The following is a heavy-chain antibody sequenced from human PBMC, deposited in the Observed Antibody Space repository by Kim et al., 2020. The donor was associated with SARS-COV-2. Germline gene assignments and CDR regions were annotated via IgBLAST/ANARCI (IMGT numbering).Heavy chain of an antibody. Sequence: ASVKVSCKASGYTFTSYAMNWVRQAPGQGLEWMGWINTNTGNPTYAQGFTGRFVFSLDTSVSTAYLQISSLKAEDTAVYYCAREGEEEEMVRGVIIIRGYYGMDVWGQGTTVTVSS. D-gene: IGHD3-10*01. CDR2: INTNTGNP. CDR3: AREGEEEEMVRGVIIIRGYYGMDV. CDR1: GYTFTSYA. V-gene: IGHV7-4-1*02. J-gene: IGHJ6*02.